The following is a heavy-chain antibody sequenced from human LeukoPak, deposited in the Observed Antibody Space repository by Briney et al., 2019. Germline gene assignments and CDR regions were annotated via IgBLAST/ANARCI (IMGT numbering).Heavy chain of an antibody. J-gene: IGHJ4*02. D-gene: IGHD3/OR15-3a*01. CDR1: GITLNNYG. V-gene: IGHV3-23*01. CDR2: ISDSGGST. CDR3: AKRGAVIRVILVGFHKEAYYFES. Sequence: GGSLRLSCAVSGITLNNYGMTWVRQAPGKGLEWVAGISDSGGSTKYADSVKGRFTISRDNPKNTLYLQMNSLRAEDTAVYFCAKRGAVIRVILVGFHKEAYYFESWGQGALVTVSS.